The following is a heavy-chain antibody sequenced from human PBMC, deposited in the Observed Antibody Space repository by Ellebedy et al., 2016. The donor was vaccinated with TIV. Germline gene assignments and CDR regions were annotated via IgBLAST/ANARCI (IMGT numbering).Heavy chain of an antibody. CDR1: GFTFSPYA. Sequence: PGGSLRLSCAASGFTFSPYAMAWVRQAPGNGLEWVSGIVGSGSQKYADSVKGRFTISRDNSKRTVDLQMNSLRAEDTAIYFCAKDRTSGDGYWVFDNWGQGTLVSVSS. V-gene: IGHV3-23*01. D-gene: IGHD5-18*01. CDR3: AKDRTSGDGYWVFDN. J-gene: IGHJ4*02. CDR2: IVGSGS.